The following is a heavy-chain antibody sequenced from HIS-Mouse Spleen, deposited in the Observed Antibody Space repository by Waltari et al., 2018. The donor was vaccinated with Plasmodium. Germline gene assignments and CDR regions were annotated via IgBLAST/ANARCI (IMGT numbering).Heavy chain of an antibody. D-gene: IGHD2-21*02. CDR2: INHSGST. Sequence: QVQLQQWGAGLLKPSETLSLTCAVYGGSFSGYYWIWIRQPPGKGLEWIGEINHSGSTNYNPSLKSRVTISVDTSKNQFSLKLSSVTAADTAVYYCARGRRIVVVTAPRGFFDYWGQGTLVTVSS. V-gene: IGHV4-34*01. CDR1: GGSFSGYY. CDR3: ARGRRIVVVTAPRGFFDY. J-gene: IGHJ4*02.